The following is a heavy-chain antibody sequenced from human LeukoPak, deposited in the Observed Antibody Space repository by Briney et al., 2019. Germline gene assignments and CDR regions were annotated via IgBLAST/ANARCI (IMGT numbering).Heavy chain of an antibody. V-gene: IGHV3-53*01. CDR2: IYSGGST. CDR1: GFTVSSNY. J-gene: IGHJ4*02. D-gene: IGHD6-19*01. Sequence: PGGSLRLSCAASGFTVSSNYMSWVRQAPGKGLEWVSVIYSGGSTYYADSVKGRFSISRDNAKNTLYLQMNSLRAEDTAVYYCAKLAVAGTGCWGQGTLVTVSS. CDR3: AKLAVAGTGC.